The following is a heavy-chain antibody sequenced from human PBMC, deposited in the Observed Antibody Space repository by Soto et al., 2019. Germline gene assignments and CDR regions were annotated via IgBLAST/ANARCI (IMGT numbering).Heavy chain of an antibody. CDR3: ASSRGRRWFGDLLYHKGFDP. V-gene: IGHV4-39*01. Sequence: SETLSLTCTVSGGSISSSSYYWGWIRQPPGKGLGWIGSISYSGSTYYNTSLKSRVTISVDTSKNQFSLKLSSVTAAGTAVYYCASSRGRRWFGDLLYHKGFDPWGQGTLVTVS. CDR2: ISYSGST. D-gene: IGHD3-10*01. CDR1: GGSISSSSYY. J-gene: IGHJ5*02.